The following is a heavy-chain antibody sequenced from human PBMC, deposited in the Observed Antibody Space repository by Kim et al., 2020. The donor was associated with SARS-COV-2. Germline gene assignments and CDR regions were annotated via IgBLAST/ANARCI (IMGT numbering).Heavy chain of an antibody. CDR1: GFTFSSYG. V-gene: IGHV3-30*03. Sequence: GGSLRLSCAASGFTFSSYGMHWVRQAPGKGLEWVAVVSSDGSNKYYADSVKGRFTISRDNSKNTLYLQMNSLRAEDTAVYWCASLGELSGPYYYYGMDVWGQGTTVTVSS. D-gene: IGHD3-16*02. CDR2: VSSDGSNK. CDR3: ASLGELSGPYYYYGMDV. J-gene: IGHJ6*02.